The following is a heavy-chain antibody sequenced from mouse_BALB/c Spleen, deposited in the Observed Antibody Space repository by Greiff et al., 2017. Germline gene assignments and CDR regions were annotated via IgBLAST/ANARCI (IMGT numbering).Heavy chain of an antibody. CDR1: GFTFSSYG. Sequence: EVMLVESGGDLVNPGGSLKLSCAASGFTFSSYGMSWVRQTPDKRLEWVATISSGGSYTYYPDSVKGRFTISRDNAKNTLYLQMSSLKSEDTAMYYCARHIDYYGSSLYAMDYWGQGTSVTVSS. CDR3: ARHIDYYGSSLYAMDY. V-gene: IGHV5-6*01. CDR2: ISSGGSYT. D-gene: IGHD1-1*01. J-gene: IGHJ4*01.